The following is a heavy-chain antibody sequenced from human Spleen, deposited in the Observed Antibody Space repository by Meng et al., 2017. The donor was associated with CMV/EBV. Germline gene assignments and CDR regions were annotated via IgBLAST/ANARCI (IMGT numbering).Heavy chain of an antibody. D-gene: IGHD3-3*01. J-gene: IGHJ6*02. V-gene: IGHV3-11*04. CDR1: GFTVNNNY. CDR2: ISSSSSTI. CDR3: ARDSKLGDFWSGYHRYYGMDV. Sequence: GESLKISCAASGFTVNNNYMSWVRQAPGKGLEWVSYISSSSSTIYYADSVKGRFTISRDNAKNSLYLQMNSLRAEDTAVYYCARDSKLGDFWSGYHRYYGMDVWGQGTTVTVSS.